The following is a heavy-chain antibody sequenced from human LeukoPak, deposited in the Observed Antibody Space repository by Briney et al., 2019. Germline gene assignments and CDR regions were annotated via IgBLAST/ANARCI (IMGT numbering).Heavy chain of an antibody. CDR3: ARDLTTGSNWFDP. V-gene: IGHV3-9*01. CDR1: GFTFDDYA. Sequence: GRSLRLSCAASGFTFDDYAMHWVRQAPGKGLEWVSGISWNSGSIGYADSVKGRFTISRDNAKNSLYLQMNSLRAEDTAVYYCARDLTTGSNWFDPWGQGTLVTVSS. J-gene: IGHJ5*02. CDR2: ISWNSGSI. D-gene: IGHD4/OR15-4a*01.